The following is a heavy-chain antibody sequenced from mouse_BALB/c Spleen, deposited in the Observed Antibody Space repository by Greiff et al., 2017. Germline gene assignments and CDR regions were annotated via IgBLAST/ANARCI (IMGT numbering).Heavy chain of an antibody. CDR3: ARSLRLPLFDY. D-gene: IGHD1-2*01. CDR1: GYSITSDYA. J-gene: IGHJ2*01. V-gene: IGHV3-2*02. CDR2: ISYSGST. Sequence: DVQLQESGPGLVKPSQSLSLTCTVTGYSITSDYAWNWIRQFPGNKLEWMGYISYSGSTSYNPSLKSRISITRDTSKNQFFLQLNSVTTEDTATYYCARSLRLPLFDYWGQGTTLTVSS.